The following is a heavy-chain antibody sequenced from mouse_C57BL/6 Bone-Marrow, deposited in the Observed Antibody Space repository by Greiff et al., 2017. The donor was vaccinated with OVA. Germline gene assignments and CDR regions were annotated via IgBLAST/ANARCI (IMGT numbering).Heavy chain of an antibody. V-gene: IGHV14-4*01. D-gene: IGHD1-1*01. CDR2: IDPENGDT. CDR3: TTHSTTIAVDY. Sequence: EVQLQQSGAELVKPGASVKLSCTASGFTITDDYMHWVKQRPEQGLEWIGWIDPENGDTEYASKFKGKATITVDTSSNTAYLQLSSLTSEDTAVYYCTTHSTTIAVDYWGQGTTLTVSS. CDR1: GFTITDDY. J-gene: IGHJ2*01.